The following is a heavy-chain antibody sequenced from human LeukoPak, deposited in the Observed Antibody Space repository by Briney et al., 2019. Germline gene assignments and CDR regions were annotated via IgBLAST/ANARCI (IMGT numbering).Heavy chain of an antibody. Sequence: SETLSLTCTVSGGSISSSSYYWGWIRQPPRKRLEWIGSIYYSGSTYYNPSLKSRVTISVDTSKNQFSLKLSSVTAADTAVYYCASELRFLPDYWGQGTLVTVSS. D-gene: IGHD3-3*01. CDR1: GGSISSSSYY. J-gene: IGHJ4*02. CDR2: IYYSGST. CDR3: ASELRFLPDY. V-gene: IGHV4-39*01.